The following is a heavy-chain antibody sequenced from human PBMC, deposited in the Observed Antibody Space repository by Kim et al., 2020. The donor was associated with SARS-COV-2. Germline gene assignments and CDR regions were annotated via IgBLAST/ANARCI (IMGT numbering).Heavy chain of an antibody. Sequence: GGSLRLSCAASGFTFDAYAMHWVRQGPGKGLEWVSSINWNGGIITYADSVKGRFTLSRDNAKKSLFLQMNSLRAEDTALYYCVKDSETIDGIKTTGGWFDSWGQGTLVTVSS. CDR2: INWNGGII. J-gene: IGHJ5*01. CDR1: GFTFDAYA. D-gene: IGHD1-1*01. CDR3: VKDSETIDGIKTTGGWFDS. V-gene: IGHV3-9*01.